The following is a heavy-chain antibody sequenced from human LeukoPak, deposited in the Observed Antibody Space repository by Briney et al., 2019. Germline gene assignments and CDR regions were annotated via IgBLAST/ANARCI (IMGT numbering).Heavy chain of an antibody. J-gene: IGHJ4*02. CDR1: GGSISSSSYY. D-gene: IGHD6-13*01. CDR3: ARHTSLSSAAHDY. Sequence: SETLSLTCTVSGGSISSSSYYWDWIRQPPGKGLEWIGSIYYSGSTYYNPSLKSRVTISIDTSKNQFSLKLSCGTAADTAVYYCARHTSLSSAAHDYWGQGTLVTVSS. CDR2: IYYSGST. V-gene: IGHV4-39*01.